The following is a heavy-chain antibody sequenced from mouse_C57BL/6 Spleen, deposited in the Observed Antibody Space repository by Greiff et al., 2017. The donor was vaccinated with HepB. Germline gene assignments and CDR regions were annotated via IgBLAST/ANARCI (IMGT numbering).Heavy chain of an antibody. CDR2: ISSGGDYI. J-gene: IGHJ3*01. CDR3: TREGPLYGSSYWFAY. V-gene: IGHV5-9-1*02. CDR1: GFTFSSYA. D-gene: IGHD1-1*01. Sequence: EVQRVESGEGLVKPGGSLKLSCAASGFTFSSYAMSWVRQTPEKRLEWVAYISSGGDYIYYADTVKGRFTISRDNARNTLYLQMSSLKSEDTAMYYCTREGPLYGSSYWFAYWGQGTLVTVSA.